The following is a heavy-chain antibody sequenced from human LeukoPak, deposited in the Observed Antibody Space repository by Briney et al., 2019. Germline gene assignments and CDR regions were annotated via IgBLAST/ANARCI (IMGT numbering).Heavy chain of an antibody. J-gene: IGHJ4*02. Sequence: GGSLKISCKGSGYRFTSDWIGWVRQMPGKGLEWMGIIYPGDSDIRYSPSFQGQVTISADKSVNTAYLQWSSLKASDTAMYYCARLSGRVVCSAGSCYIDSWGQGTLVTVSS. CDR2: IYPGDSDI. CDR3: ARLSGRVVCSAGSCYIDS. D-gene: IGHD2-15*01. CDR1: GYRFTSDW. V-gene: IGHV5-51*01.